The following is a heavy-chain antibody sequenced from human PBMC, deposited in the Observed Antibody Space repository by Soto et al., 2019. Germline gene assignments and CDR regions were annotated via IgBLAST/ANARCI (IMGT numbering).Heavy chain of an antibody. D-gene: IGHD2-21*01. CDR1: GGTFGNYA. CDR2: IIPIFKTA. Sequence: QQQLVQSGAEVKKHGSSVRVSCTASGGTFGNYAISWVRQAPGQGLEWMGKIIPIFKTANYAQKFQGRITITEDRSPRTDTAYMELSSLRSEDTALDYCARVSIPGIYGEDVWGQGTKVTVSS. J-gene: IGHJ6*02. CDR3: ARVSIPGIYGEDV. V-gene: IGHV1-69*06.